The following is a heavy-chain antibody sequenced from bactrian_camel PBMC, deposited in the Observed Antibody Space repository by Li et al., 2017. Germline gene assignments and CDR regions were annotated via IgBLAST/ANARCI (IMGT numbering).Heavy chain of an antibody. V-gene: IGHV3S55*01. J-gene: IGHJ4*01. CDR1: GLTYSSYC. Sequence: HVQLVESGGGSVQAGGSLRLSCAASGLTYSSYCMGWFREAPGKEREGVVLIGSDGSTAYADSVKGRFTISRDNAKNTLYLQMNSLKTEDTAVYYCATAGNYLWGQGTQVTVS. CDR3: ATAGNYL. CDR2: IGSDGST. D-gene: IGHD2*01.